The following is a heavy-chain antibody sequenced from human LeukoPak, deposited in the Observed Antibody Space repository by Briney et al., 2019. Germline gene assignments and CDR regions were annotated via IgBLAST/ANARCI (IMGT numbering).Heavy chain of an antibody. CDR1: GYSFTSYW. J-gene: IGHJ4*02. CDR2: IYPVDSDT. V-gene: IGHV5-51*01. D-gene: IGHD4-17*01. CDR3: ARRSSYGDPFDY. Sequence: GESLKISCKGSGYSFTSYWIGWVRQMPGKGREGMGIIYPVDSDTRYSPSFQGQVTISADKSSSTSYLQWSSLKASDTAMYYCARRSSYGDPFDYWGQGTLVTVSS.